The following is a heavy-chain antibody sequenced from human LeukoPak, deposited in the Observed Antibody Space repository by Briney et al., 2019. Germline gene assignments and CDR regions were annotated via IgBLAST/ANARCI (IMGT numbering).Heavy chain of an antibody. D-gene: IGHD2-2*01. CDR3: ARESRKVVVPADTRPYYYYYMDV. CDR1: GGSISSYY. V-gene: IGHV4-59*01. J-gene: IGHJ6*03. CDR2: IYYSGST. Sequence: SETLSLTCTVSGGSISSYYWSWIRQPPGKGLEWIGYIYYSGSTNYNPSLKSRVTISVDTSKNQFSLKLSSVTAADAAVYYCARESRKVVVPADTRPYYYYYMDVWGKGTTVTVSS.